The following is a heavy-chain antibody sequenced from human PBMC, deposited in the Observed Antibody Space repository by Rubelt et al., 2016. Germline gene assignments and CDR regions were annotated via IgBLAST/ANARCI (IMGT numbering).Heavy chain of an antibody. CDR2: IRSKAYGGTT. Sequence: GRGLEWVGFIRSKAYGGTTEYAASVKGRFTISRDDSKSIAYLQMNSLKTEDTAVYYCTTDGEFGYYYGMDVWGQGTTVTVSS. CDR3: TTDGEFGYYYGMDV. V-gene: IGHV3-49*02. D-gene: IGHD2-21*01. J-gene: IGHJ6*02.